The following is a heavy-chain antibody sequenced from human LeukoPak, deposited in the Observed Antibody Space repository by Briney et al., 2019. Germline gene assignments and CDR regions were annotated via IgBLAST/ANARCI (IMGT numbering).Heavy chain of an antibody. CDR1: GYSINNGYF. CDR2: IYHSGNT. CDR3: AREPPWVVVVGGAFDI. D-gene: IGHD3-22*01. Sequence: SETLSLTCAVSGYSINNGYFWGWIRQPPGKGLEWIGNIYHSGNTYYNPSLKSRVTISVDKSKNQFSLKLSSVTAADTAVYYCAREPPWVVVVGGAFDIWGQGTMVTVSS. J-gene: IGHJ3*02. V-gene: IGHV4-38-2*02.